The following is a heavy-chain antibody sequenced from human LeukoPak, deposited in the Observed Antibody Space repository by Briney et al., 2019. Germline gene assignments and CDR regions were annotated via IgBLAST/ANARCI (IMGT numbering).Heavy chain of an antibody. V-gene: IGHV3-66*02. Sequence: GGSLRLSCAASGFTFSDYYMSWVRQAPGKRLEWVSYIYNGRNPYYADSVKGRFTISTDTSKNTLYLQMNSLRPEDMAVYYCAQTSGMGPAFDIWGQGTMVTVPS. CDR3: AQTSGMGPAFDI. D-gene: IGHD3-16*01. CDR2: IYNGRNP. CDR1: GFTFSDYY. J-gene: IGHJ3*02.